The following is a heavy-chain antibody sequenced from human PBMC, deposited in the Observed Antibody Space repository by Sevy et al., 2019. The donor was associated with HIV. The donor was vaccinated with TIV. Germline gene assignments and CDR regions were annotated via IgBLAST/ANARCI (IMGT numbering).Heavy chain of an antibody. CDR1: GYTLNEVF. J-gene: IGHJ4*02. V-gene: IGHV1-24*01. CDR2: FDPEDGER. D-gene: IGHD1-26*01. Sequence: ASVKVSCKVSGYTLNEVFMHWVRQAPGKELEWMGGFDPEDGERIYAQEFQGRVTVTEDTSTDTAYMELSSLRSEDTAVYYCATGDTIVGGSDPQFDYWGQGTLVTVSS. CDR3: ATGDTIVGGSDPQFDY.